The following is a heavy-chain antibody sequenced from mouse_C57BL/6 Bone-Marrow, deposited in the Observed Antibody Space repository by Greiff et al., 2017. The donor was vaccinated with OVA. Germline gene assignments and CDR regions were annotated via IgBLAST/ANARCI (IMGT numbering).Heavy chain of an antibody. J-gene: IGHJ3*01. Sequence: VQLQQSGAELARPGASVKLSCKASGYTFTSYGISWVKQRTGQGLEWIGEIYPRSGNTYYNEKFKGKATLTADKSSSTAYMELRSLTSEDSAVYFCARWNYYCSSYLRFAYWGQGTLVTVSA. CDR1: GYTFTSYG. CDR2: IYPRSGNT. CDR3: ARWNYYCSSYLRFAY. D-gene: IGHD1-1*01. V-gene: IGHV1-81*01.